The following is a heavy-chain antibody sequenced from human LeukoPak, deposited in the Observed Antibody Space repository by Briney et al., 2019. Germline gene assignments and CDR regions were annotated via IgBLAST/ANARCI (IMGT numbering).Heavy chain of an antibody. D-gene: IGHD6-13*01. V-gene: IGHV1-2*02. CDR3: ARAAAGTGGYFDY. Sequence: ASVKVSCKASGYTFSGYYIHWVRQAPGQGLEWMGWINPDSGATNSAQKFQGRVTMTRDTSISTAYMELSRLRSDDTAVYYCARAAAGTGGYFDYWGQGTLVTVSS. CDR1: GYTFSGYY. CDR2: INPDSGAT. J-gene: IGHJ4*02.